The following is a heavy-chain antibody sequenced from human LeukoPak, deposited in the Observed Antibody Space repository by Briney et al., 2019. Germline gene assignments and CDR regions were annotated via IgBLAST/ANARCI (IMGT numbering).Heavy chain of an antibody. J-gene: IGHJ5*02. V-gene: IGHV4-4*02. CDR1: GGSISSSNW. CDR3: AVYCGGDCYSGVNNWFDP. Sequence: KASETLSLTCAVSGGSISSSNWWSWVCQPPGKGLEWIGEIYHSGSTNYNPSLKSRVTISVVKSKNQFSLNLSSVTAADTAVYYCAVYCGGDCYSGVNNWFDPWGQGTLVTVSS. CDR2: IYHSGST. D-gene: IGHD2-21*02.